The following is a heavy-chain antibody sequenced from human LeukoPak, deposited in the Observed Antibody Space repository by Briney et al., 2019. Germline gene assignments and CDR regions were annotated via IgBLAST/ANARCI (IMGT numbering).Heavy chain of an antibody. D-gene: IGHD3-9*01. V-gene: IGHV3-23*01. Sequence: GGSPRLSCAASGLIFRSYAMSWVRQAPGKGLEWVSAISGSGGAIDYADSVKGRFTISRDNSKNTMDLQMNSLRAEDTAVYYCAKDLYYDLLMGTFDHWGQGTLVTVSS. CDR3: AKDLYYDLLMGTFDH. J-gene: IGHJ4*02. CDR2: ISGSGGAI. CDR1: GLIFRSYA.